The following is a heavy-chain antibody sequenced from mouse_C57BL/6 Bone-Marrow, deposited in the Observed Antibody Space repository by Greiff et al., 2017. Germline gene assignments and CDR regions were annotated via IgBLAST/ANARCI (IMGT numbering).Heavy chain of an antibody. Sequence: VQLQQSGPELVKPGASVKIPCKASGYKFTDSNMDWVKKSHGKSLEWIGDINPNNGGTISNQQFKGKAPLTVDKSSSTAYIELRSLTSEDTAFYYCARDDGYYVPFAYWGQATLVTVSA. CDR1: GYKFTDSN. CDR2: INPNNGGT. D-gene: IGHD2-3*01. J-gene: IGHJ3*01. V-gene: IGHV1-18*01. CDR3: ARDDGYYVPFAY.